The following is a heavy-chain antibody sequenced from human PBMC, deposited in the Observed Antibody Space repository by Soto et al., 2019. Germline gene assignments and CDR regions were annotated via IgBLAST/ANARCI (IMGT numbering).Heavy chain of an antibody. Sequence: ASVKVSCKASGYTFTSWDVYWVRQAAGQGLEWMGYMNPRSGNTGYEQKFQGRVTMTRDTSISTAYMELSSLTSDDTAVYYCTASSWTGAGLDFWGQGTQVTVYS. CDR3: TASSWTGAGLDF. V-gene: IGHV1-8*01. CDR1: GYTFTSWD. J-gene: IGHJ4*01. CDR2: MNPRSGNT. D-gene: IGHD6-13*01.